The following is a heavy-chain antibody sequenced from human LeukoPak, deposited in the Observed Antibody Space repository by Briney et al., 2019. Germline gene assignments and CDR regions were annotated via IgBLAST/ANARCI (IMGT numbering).Heavy chain of an antibody. J-gene: IGHJ4*02. D-gene: IGHD2-15*01. CDR1: GYTFTSYG. V-gene: IGHV1-18*01. Sequence: GASVKVSCKASGYTFTSYGISWVRQAAGQGGEGMGWISAYNGNTNYAHKHQGRGTMTTDTETRTNYMEMSSLRSDDTAVYYCARGLGVVVVAAILHWGQGTLVTVSS. CDR3: ARGLGVVVVAAILH. CDR2: ISAYNGNT.